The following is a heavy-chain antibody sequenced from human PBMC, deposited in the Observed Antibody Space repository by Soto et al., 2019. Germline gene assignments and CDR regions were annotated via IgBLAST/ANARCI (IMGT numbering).Heavy chain of an antibody. Sequence: GGSLRLSCAASGFTVSSNYMSWVRQAPGKGLEWVSVIYSGGSTYYADSVKGRFTISRENSKNTLYLQMNSLRAEDTAVYYCARDAYYYGSGAPNWGQGTLVTVSS. V-gene: IGHV3-53*01. CDR2: IYSGGST. CDR1: GFTVSSNY. D-gene: IGHD3-10*01. J-gene: IGHJ4*02. CDR3: ARDAYYYGSGAPN.